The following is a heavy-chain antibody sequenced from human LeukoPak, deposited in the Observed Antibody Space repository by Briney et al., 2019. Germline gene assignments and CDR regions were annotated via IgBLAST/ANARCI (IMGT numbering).Heavy chain of an antibody. V-gene: IGHV3-23*01. Sequence: GGSLRLSCAASGFTFRNYAMSWVRQATGKGGEGVSTISGSGGSTYYADSVKGRFTISRDNSKNTVYLQMNSLRAEDTALYYCAKAFSSGWSIDYWGQGTLVTVSS. CDR2: ISGSGGST. CDR1: GFTFRNYA. CDR3: AKAFSSGWSIDY. D-gene: IGHD6-19*01. J-gene: IGHJ4*02.